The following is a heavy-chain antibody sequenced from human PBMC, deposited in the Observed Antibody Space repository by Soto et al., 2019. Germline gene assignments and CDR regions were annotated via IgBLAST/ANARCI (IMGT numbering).Heavy chain of an antibody. J-gene: IGHJ4*02. Sequence: ASVKVSCKTSGYTFSSYSINWVRQAPGQGLEWMAWISAYSGNTHYAERVQGRVTVTLDKSARTAFMEMRGLTSDDTAVYFCARDNGYYDLWGQGTLVTVSS. CDR3: ARDNGYYDL. CDR1: GYTFSSYS. V-gene: IGHV1-18*04. CDR2: ISAYSGNT.